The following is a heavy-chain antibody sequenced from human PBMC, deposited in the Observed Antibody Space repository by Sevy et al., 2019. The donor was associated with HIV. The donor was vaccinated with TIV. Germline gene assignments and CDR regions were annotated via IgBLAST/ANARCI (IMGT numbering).Heavy chain of an antibody. CDR1: GFTFGDYA. CDR3: TTYYDFWSGYYTSPYYFDY. CDR2: IRSKAYGGTT. Sequence: GGSLRLSCTASGFTFGDYAMSWVRQAPGKGLEWVGFIRSKAYGGTTEYAASVKGRFTISRDDSKSIAYLQMNSLKTEDTAVYYCTTYYDFWSGYYTSPYYFDYWGQGTLVTVSS. D-gene: IGHD3-3*01. J-gene: IGHJ4*02. V-gene: IGHV3-49*04.